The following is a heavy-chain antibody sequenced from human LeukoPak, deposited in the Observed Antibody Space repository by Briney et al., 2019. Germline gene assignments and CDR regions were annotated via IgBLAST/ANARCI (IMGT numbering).Heavy chain of an antibody. Sequence: GGSLRLSCAASGFTLSNYAMTWVRQAPGKGLEWVSALSSSGGSKYEDSVKGRFTISRDNSKNTLYLQMNSLRAEDTAVYYCAKSYDFWSGYVEYWGQGTLVTVSS. V-gene: IGHV3-23*01. CDR2: LSSSGGS. J-gene: IGHJ4*02. D-gene: IGHD3-3*01. CDR1: GFTLSNYA. CDR3: AKSYDFWSGYVEY.